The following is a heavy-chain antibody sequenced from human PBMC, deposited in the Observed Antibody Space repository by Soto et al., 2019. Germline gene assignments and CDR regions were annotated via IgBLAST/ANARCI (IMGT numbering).Heavy chain of an antibody. CDR1: GFAFSNAG. Sequence: EVQLVESGGGLVQPGGSLRLSCAASGFAFSNAGMTWIHQAPGKGLEYVGRIKTKADGGAPEYAAPVKGRFTISRDDSKNTLYLQMDSLKPEDTAVYYCRTWISSDYWGQGTLVTVSS. CDR2: IKTKADGGAP. V-gene: IGHV3-15*01. J-gene: IGHJ4*02. CDR3: RTWISSDY. D-gene: IGHD5-12*01.